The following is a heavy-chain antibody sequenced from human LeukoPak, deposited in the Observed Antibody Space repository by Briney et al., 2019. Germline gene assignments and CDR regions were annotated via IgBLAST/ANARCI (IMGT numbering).Heavy chain of an antibody. Sequence: PGGSLRLSCAASGFTFSSYVMHWVRQAPGKGLEWVAIISYDGSNEYYADSVKGRFTISRDNSKNTLYLQMNSLRAEDRAVYYCAKDRGPMIVVATYFAFWGQGTLVTVSS. J-gene: IGHJ4*02. CDR3: AKDRGPMIVVATYFAF. D-gene: IGHD3-22*01. V-gene: IGHV3-30*04. CDR1: GFTFSSYV. CDR2: ISYDGSNE.